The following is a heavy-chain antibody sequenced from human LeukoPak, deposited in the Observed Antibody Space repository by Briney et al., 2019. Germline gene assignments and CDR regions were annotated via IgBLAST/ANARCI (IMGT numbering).Heavy chain of an antibody. V-gene: IGHV1-46*01. CDR2: ISPISGST. Sequence: ASVKVSCKASGGTFSSYAISWVRQAPGQGLEWMGIISPISGSTTYAQKSQGRVTVTRDTSTSTVYMELSSLRSEDTALYYCARAYSNTDGFDIWGQGTMVTVSS. D-gene: IGHD4-11*01. J-gene: IGHJ3*02. CDR3: ARAYSNTDGFDI. CDR1: GGTFSSYA.